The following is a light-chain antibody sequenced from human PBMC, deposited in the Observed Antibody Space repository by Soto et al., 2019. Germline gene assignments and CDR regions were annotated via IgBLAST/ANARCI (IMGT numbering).Light chain of an antibody. Sequence: QSVLTQPPSVSGAPGQRVTISCTGGSPSIGAGYDVHWYQHLPGTAPKLLIYGDSNRPSGVPDRFSGSKSGTSASLAITGRQAEDEGDYYCQSYDSSLSGRVVFGGGTKVTVL. V-gene: IGLV1-40*01. CDR2: GDS. CDR1: SPSIGAGYD. J-gene: IGLJ2*01. CDR3: QSYDSSLSGRVV.